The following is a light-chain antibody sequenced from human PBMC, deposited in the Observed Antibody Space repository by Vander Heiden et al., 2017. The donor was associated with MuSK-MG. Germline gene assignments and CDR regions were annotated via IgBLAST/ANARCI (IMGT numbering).Light chain of an antibody. J-gene: IGLJ2*01. CDR1: SLRSYY. V-gene: IGLV3-19*01. CDR3: NSRDSSGNPQ. Sequence: SSELTQDPAVSVALGKTVRITCHGDSLRSYYASWYQQKPGQAPVLVIYGKNNRPSGIPDRFSGSSSGNTASLTITGAQAEDEADYYCNSRDSSGNPQIGGGTKLTVL. CDR2: GKN.